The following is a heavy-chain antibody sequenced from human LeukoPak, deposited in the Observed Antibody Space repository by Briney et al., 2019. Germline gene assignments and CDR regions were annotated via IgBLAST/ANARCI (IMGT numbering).Heavy chain of an antibody. D-gene: IGHD2-2*01. CDR1: GYTFTGYY. Sequence: ASVKVSCKASGYTFTGYYMHWGRQAPGQGLEWMGWINPNRGGTNYAQKFQGRVTMTRDTSISTAYMELSRLRSDDTAVYYCARGLGYCSSTSCYAGETTVNTFDYWGQGTLVTVSS. J-gene: IGHJ4*02. V-gene: IGHV1-2*02. CDR2: INPNRGGT. CDR3: ARGLGYCSSTSCYAGETTVNTFDY.